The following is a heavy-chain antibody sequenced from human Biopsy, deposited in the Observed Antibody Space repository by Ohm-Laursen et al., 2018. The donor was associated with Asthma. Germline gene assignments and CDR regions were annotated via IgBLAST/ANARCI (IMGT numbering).Heavy chain of an antibody. V-gene: IGHV3-30*01. CDR3: VRDGTDDAFDI. CDR1: GFNFSNFA. CDR2: ISKDAGTQ. J-gene: IGHJ3*02. Sequence: SLRLSCSASGFNFSNFAIHWVRQAPGKGLEWVGVISKDAGTQDYADSVKGRFTMARDNSKNTLDLQMNSLREEDTAVYYCVRDGTDDAFDIWGQGTVVSVSS. D-gene: IGHD1-1*01.